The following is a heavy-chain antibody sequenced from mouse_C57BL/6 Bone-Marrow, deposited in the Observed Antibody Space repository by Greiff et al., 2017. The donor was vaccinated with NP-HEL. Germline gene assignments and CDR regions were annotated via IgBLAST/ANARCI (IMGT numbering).Heavy chain of an antibody. J-gene: IGHJ1*03. V-gene: IGHV1-69*01. D-gene: IGHD2-4*01. CDR3: AREGSYYDCFWYFDV. CDR2: IDPSDSYN. Sequence: QVQLQQPGAELVMPGASVKLSCKASGYTFTSYWMHWVKQRPGQGLEWIGEIDPSDSYNNTNQKFKGKSTFTVDKSSSTAYMQLSSLTSEDSAVYYCAREGSYYDCFWYFDVWGTGTTVTVSS. CDR1: GYTFTSYW.